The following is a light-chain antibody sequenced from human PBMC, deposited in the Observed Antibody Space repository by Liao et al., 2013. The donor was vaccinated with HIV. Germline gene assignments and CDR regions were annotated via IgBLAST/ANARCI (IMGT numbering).Light chain of an antibody. V-gene: IGLV3-1*01. CDR1: KLGDKY. Sequence: SYELTQPPSVSVSPGQTASITCSGDKLGDKYACWYQQKPGQSPVLVIYQDSKRPSGIPERFSGSNSGNTATLTITRVEAGDEADYYCQVWDSSNDHRVFGGGTKLT. J-gene: IGLJ3*02. CDR2: QDS. CDR3: QVWDSSNDHRV.